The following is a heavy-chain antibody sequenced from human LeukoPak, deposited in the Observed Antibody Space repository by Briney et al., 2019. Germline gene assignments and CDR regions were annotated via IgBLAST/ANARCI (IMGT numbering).Heavy chain of an antibody. CDR1: GFTFSSCA. CDR3: AKAENGLDY. Sequence: GGSLRLSCAASGFTFSSCAMSWVRQAPGKGLEWVSSITGSGGSTYYADSWKGRFSISRDNSKNTLYLQMNSLRAEDTAVYYCAKAENGLDYWGQGTLVTVSS. V-gene: IGHV3-23*01. D-gene: IGHD2-8*01. CDR2: ITGSGGST. J-gene: IGHJ4*02.